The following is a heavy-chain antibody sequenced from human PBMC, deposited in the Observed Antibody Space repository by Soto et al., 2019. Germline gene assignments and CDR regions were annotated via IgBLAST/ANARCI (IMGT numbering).Heavy chain of an antibody. V-gene: IGHV3-21*01. CDR3: TRDASRDSSARGWFDP. CDR2: ISTSSSYI. CDR1: GFTFNTYS. Sequence: GGSLRLSCVASGFTFNTYSMNWVRQAPGRGLEWVCSISTSSSYIYHADSLKGRFTISRDNAKNSLHLQMNSLRAEDTAVYYCTRDASRDSSARGWFDPWGPGTLVTVSS. J-gene: IGHJ5*02. D-gene: IGHD6-13*01.